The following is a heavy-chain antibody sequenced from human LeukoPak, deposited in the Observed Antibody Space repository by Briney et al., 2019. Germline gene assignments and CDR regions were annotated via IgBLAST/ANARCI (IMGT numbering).Heavy chain of an antibody. J-gene: IGHJ4*02. CDR1: GGSFSGYY. CDR2: INHSGST. D-gene: IGHD7-27*01. Sequence: SETLSLTCAVYGGSFSGYYWSWIRQPPGKGLEWIGEINHSGSTNYNPSLKSRVTISVGTSKNQFSLKLSSVTAADTAVYYCARALTGEHFDYWGQGTLVTVSS. CDR3: ARALTGEHFDY. V-gene: IGHV4-34*01.